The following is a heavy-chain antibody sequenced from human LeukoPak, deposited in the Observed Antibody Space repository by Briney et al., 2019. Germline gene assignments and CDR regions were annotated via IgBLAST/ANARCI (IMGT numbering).Heavy chain of an antibody. J-gene: IGHJ4*02. CDR2: IYTSGST. V-gene: IGHV4-4*07. D-gene: IGHD5-18*01. CDR1: GGSISSYY. CDR3: ARISNSGYSYVHLIFDY. Sequence: PSETLSLTCTVSGGSISSYYWSWIRQPAGKGLEWIGRIYTSGSTNYNPSLKSRVSMSVDTSKNQFSLNLSSVTAADTAVYYCARISNSGYSYVHLIFDYWGQGTLVTVSS.